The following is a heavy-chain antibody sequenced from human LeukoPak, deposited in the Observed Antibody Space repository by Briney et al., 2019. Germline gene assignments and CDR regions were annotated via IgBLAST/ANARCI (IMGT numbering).Heavy chain of an antibody. Sequence: GGSLRLSCVVSGFASRIYWMDCGCDAPGEGQEWVAFIGQEGRESNDAGYVKGRLTISRDNVKNSLYLQMHNLRVEDTAVYYCATRGDLSWFGALRHWSQGTVVSVSS. D-gene: IGHD3-16*02. J-gene: IGHJ4*02. CDR3: ATRGDLSWFGALRH. CDR2: IGQEGRES. CDR1: GFASRIYW. V-gene: IGHV3-7*01.